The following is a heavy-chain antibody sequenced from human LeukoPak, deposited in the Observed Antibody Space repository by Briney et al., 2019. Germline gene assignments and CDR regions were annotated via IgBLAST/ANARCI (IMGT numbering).Heavy chain of an antibody. J-gene: IGHJ3*02. V-gene: IGHV3-66*02. CDR3: AREYCSSTSCSSDAFDN. CDR1: VFTVSSNY. D-gene: IGHD2-2*01. CDR2: IYSGGST. Sequence: GGSLRLSCAASVFTVSSNYMSWVRQAPGKGLEWVSIIYSGGSTYYADSVKGRFTISRDNSKNTLYLQMNSLRAEDTAVYYCAREYCSSTSCSSDAFDNWGQGTMVTVSS.